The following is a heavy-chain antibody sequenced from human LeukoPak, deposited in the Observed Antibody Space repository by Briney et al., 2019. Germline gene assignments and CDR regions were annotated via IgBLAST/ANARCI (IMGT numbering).Heavy chain of an antibody. D-gene: IGHD2-15*01. CDR1: GFTFSSYW. CDR3: ARDRSCTGGSCYMDV. V-gene: IGHV3-7*03. CDR2: IKQDGSEK. Sequence: GGSLRLSCAASGFTFSSYWMSWVRQAPGKGLEWVANIKQDGSEKYYVDSVKGRFTISRDNSKNTLSLQMSSLRVEDTAVYYCARDRSCTGGSCYMDVWGRGTTVTVSS. J-gene: IGHJ6*03.